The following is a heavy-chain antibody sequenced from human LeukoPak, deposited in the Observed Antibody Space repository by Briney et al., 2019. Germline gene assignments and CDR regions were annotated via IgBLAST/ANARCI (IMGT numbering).Heavy chain of an antibody. Sequence: GASVKVSCKASGGTFSSYAISWVRQAPGQGLEWMGGIIPIFGTANYAQKFQGRVTITADESTSTAYMELSSLRSEDTAVYYCAEDGDSSGDRYTWGQGTLVTVSS. D-gene: IGHD3-22*01. CDR2: IIPIFGTA. CDR1: GGTFSSYA. V-gene: IGHV1-69*13. CDR3: AEDGDSSGDRYT. J-gene: IGHJ5*02.